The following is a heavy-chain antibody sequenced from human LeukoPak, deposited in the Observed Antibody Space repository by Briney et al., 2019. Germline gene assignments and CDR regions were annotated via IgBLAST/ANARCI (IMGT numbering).Heavy chain of an antibody. J-gene: IGHJ4*02. D-gene: IGHD1-26*01. V-gene: IGHV3-74*01. Sequence: PGGSLRLSCAASELTFSGYWMNWVRQAPGKGLVWVSRINSDGSSTSYADSVKGRFTVSRDNAKNTLYLQMNSLRAEDTAVYYCAGATGSYYSLGYWGQGTLVTVSS. CDR2: INSDGSST. CDR3: AGATGSYYSLGY. CDR1: ELTFSGYW.